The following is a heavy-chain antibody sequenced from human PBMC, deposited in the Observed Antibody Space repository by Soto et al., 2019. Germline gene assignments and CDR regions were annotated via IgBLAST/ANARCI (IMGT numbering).Heavy chain of an antibody. CDR2: IIPALGAA. D-gene: IGHD6-6*01. Sequence: QVHLVQSGAEVKKPGSSVKVSCKTSGGTISTYVINWVRQAPGQGLEWMGRIIPALGAADYAQKFQDRLTITADKSTSTAYMELSSLRSDDTAVYYCARGGQQVVSFDYWGQGTVVAVSS. CDR3: ARGGQQVVSFDY. CDR1: GGTISTYV. V-gene: IGHV1-69*08. J-gene: IGHJ4*02.